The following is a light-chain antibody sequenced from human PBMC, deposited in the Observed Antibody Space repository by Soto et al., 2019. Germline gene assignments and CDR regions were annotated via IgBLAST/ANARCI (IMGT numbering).Light chain of an antibody. Sequence: DIQMTQSPSTVSASVGDKVTITCRASQSLGNWLAWYQQEPGKAPSLLIYDVSTLQSGVPSRFSGSGYGTKFTLPITALRLVVFASYFCKKYTPVSRGASGKGTKVDIK. CDR3: KKYTPVSRGA. CDR1: QSLGNW. V-gene: IGKV1-5*01. J-gene: IGKJ1*01. CDR2: DVS.